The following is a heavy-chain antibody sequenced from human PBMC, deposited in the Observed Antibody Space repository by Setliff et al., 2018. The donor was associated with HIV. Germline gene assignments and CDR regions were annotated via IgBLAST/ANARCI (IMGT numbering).Heavy chain of an antibody. D-gene: IGHD5-12*01. J-gene: IGHJ6*03. CDR1: GFTLSNYN. CDR2: ISSSGYM. CDR3: ASVDSGYDLAYYYYMDV. V-gene: IGHV3-21*01. Sequence: GGSLRLSCAASGFTLSNYNMNWVRQAPGKGLEWVSSISSSGYMHYADTVKGRFTISRDNAKNSLYLQRNSLRAEDTAVYYCASVDSGYDLAYYYYMDVWGKGTAVTVSS.